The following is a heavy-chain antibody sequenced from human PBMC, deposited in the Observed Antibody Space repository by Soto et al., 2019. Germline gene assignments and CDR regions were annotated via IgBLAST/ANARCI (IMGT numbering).Heavy chain of an antibody. Sequence: GGSLRLSCAASGFTFSSYAMHWVRQAPGKGLEWVAVISYDGSNKYYADSVKGRFTISRDNSKNTLYLQMNSLRAEDTAVYYCAREAAGALDYWGQGTLVTVSS. CDR1: GFTFSSYA. CDR3: AREAAGALDY. CDR2: ISYDGSNK. D-gene: IGHD6-19*01. V-gene: IGHV3-30-3*01. J-gene: IGHJ4*02.